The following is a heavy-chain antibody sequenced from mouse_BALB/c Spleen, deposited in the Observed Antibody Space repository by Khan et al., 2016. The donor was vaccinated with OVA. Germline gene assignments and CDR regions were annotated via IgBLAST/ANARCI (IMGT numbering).Heavy chain of an antibody. Sequence: QIQLVQSGAELARPGASVKLSCKASGYTFTDYYINWVKQRTGQGLEWIGEIYPGSGNTYYNEKFKDKATLTADKSSSTAFMQLNSLTSEDSSVYFCARSGIGSFAYWGQGTLVTVSA. D-gene: IGHD2-2*01. V-gene: IGHV1-77*01. J-gene: IGHJ3*01. CDR1: GYTFTDYY. CDR3: ARSGIGSFAY. CDR2: IYPGSGNT.